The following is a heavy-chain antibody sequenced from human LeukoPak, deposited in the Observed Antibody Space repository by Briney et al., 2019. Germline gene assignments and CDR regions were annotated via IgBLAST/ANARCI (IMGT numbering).Heavy chain of an antibody. V-gene: IGHV4-30-4*01. CDR3: ARALYYDFWSGYCDAFDI. CDR2: IYYSGST. CDR1: GGSISSGDYY. D-gene: IGHD3-3*01. J-gene: IGHJ3*02. Sequence: SQTLSLTCTVSGGSISSGDYYWSWIRQPPGKGLEWIGYIYYSGSTYYNPSLKSRVTISVDTSKNQFSLKLSSVTAADTAVYYYARALYYDFWSGYCDAFDIWGQGTMVTVSS.